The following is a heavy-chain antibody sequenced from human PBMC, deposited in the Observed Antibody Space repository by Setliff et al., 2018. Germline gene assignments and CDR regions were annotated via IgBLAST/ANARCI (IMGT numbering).Heavy chain of an antibody. Sequence: SETLSLTCSVSGDSISRGTHYWSWIRQPPGKGLEWIGYIHHSGDTYYSPSLERRLTMSVDTSRNQFSLKLTSVTVADTAVYFCASELMYFGEHFPEDWGLGMLVTV. J-gene: IGHJ4*02. CDR1: GDSISRGTHY. V-gene: IGHV4-30-4*08. CDR3: ASELMYFGEHFPED. CDR2: IHHSGDT. D-gene: IGHD3-10*01.